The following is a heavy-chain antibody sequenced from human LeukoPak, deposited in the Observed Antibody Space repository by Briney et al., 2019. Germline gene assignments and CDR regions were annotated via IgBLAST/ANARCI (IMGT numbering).Heavy chain of an antibody. D-gene: IGHD4-17*01. CDR1: GYTFTGYY. Sequence: ASVKVSCKASGYTFTGYYMHWVRQAPGQGLEWMGWINPNCGGTNYAQKFQGRVTMTRDTSISTAYMELSRLRSDDTAVYYCARESGYGDYPYFDYWGQGTLVTVSS. CDR2: INPNCGGT. J-gene: IGHJ4*02. V-gene: IGHV1-2*02. CDR3: ARESGYGDYPYFDY.